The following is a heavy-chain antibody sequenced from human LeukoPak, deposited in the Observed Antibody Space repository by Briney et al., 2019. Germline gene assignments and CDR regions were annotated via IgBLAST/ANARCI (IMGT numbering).Heavy chain of an antibody. D-gene: IGHD3-16*01. CDR3: AITPSPEGYYYYYMDV. CDR1: GYTFTGYY. CDR2: IIPIFGTA. J-gene: IGHJ6*03. V-gene: IGHV1-69*06. Sequence: ASVKVSCKASGYTFTGYYMHWGRQAPGQGLEWMGGIIPIFGTANYAQKFQGRVTITADTSTSTAYMELSSLRSEDTAVYYCAITPSPEGYYYYYMDVWGKGTTVTVSS.